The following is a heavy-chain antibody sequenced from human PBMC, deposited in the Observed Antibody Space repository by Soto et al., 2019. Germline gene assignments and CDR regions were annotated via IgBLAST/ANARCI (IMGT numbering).Heavy chain of an antibody. CDR2: IRSKANSYAT. CDR1: GVTLSGSA. D-gene: IGHD6-13*01. Sequence: GGAVGVSGAASGVTLSGSAMDWGREVSGKGLEWVGRIRSKANSYATAYAASVKGRFTISRDDSKNTAYLQMNSLKTEDTAVYYCTCPRYSSSWYELSGFGYWGQGT. J-gene: IGHJ4*02. V-gene: IGHV3-73*01. CDR3: TCPRYSSSWYELSGFGY.